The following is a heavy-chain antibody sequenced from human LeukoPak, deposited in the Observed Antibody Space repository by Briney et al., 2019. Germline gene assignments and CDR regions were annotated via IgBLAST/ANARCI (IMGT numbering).Heavy chain of an antibody. Sequence: SETLSLTCTVSGGSISSYYWSWIRQPAGKGLEWIGRIYTSGSTNYNPSLKSRVTMSVDTSKNQFSLKLSSVTAADTAVYYCARSGGLLWFGEGENWFDPWGQGTLVTVSS. CDR1: GGSISSYY. CDR3: ARSGGLLWFGEGENWFDP. J-gene: IGHJ5*02. V-gene: IGHV4-4*07. CDR2: IYTSGST. D-gene: IGHD3-10*01.